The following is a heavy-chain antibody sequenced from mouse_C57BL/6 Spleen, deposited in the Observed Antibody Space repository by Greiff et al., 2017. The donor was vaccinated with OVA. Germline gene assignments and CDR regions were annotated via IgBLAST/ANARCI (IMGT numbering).Heavy chain of an antibody. D-gene: IGHD4-1*01. CDR2: IYPRSGNN. J-gene: IGHJ1*03. CDR1: GYTFTSSG. V-gene: IGHV1-81*01. CDR3: ARELGRYFDV. Sequence: VQLQQSGAELARPGASVKLSCKASGYTFTSSGISWVKQRTGQGLEWIGEIYPRSGNNYYNEKFKGKATLTVDKSSSTAYMELRSLTSEDSAVYFCARELGRYFDVWGTGTTVTVSS.